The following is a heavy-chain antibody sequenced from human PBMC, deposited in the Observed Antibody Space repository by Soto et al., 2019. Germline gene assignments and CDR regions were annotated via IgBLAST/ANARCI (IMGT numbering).Heavy chain of an antibody. J-gene: IGHJ4*02. Sequence: GGSLRLSCAASGFNFDSYAMGWVRQAPGKGLEWVSAISSGGSRKYYADSAKGRFTISRDNSDNMLYLQMDSLTVEDTAVFYCAKAPHASDYAGRGFDFWGQGTLVTVSS. CDR3: AKAPHASDYAGRGFDF. D-gene: IGHD5-12*01. CDR2: ISSGGSRK. V-gene: IGHV3-23*01. CDR1: GFNFDSYA.